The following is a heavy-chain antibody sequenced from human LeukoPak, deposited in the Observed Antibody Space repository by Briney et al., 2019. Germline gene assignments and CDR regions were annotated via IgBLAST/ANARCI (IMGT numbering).Heavy chain of an antibody. CDR3: ARGGGSLYSGSSDFDY. D-gene: IGHD1-26*01. CDR2: INPSGGST. V-gene: IGHV1-46*01. CDR1: GYTFTGYY. J-gene: IGHJ4*02. Sequence: ASVKVSCKASGYTFTGYYMHWVRQAPGQGLEWMGIINPSGGSTSYAQKFQGRVTMTRDMSTSTVYMELSSLRSEDTAVYYCARGGGSLYSGSSDFDYWGQGTLVTVSS.